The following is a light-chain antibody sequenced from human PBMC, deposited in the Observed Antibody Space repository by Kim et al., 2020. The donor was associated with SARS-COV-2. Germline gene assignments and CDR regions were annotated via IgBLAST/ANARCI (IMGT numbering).Light chain of an antibody. CDR2: QDS. CDR1: KLGDKY. J-gene: IGLJ2*01. CDR3: QAWDSSTVV. V-gene: IGLV3-1*01. Sequence: SVSPGQTASITCSGDKLGDKYACWYQQKPGQSPVLVIYQDSKRPSGIPERFSGSNSGNTATLTISGTQAMDEADYYCQAWDSSTVVFGGGTKLNVL.